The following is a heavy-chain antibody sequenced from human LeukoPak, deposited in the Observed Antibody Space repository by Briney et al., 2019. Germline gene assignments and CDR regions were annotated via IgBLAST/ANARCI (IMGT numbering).Heavy chain of an antibody. D-gene: IGHD3-22*01. CDR3: ARGAYYYED. V-gene: IGHV3-48*01. CDR2: ISSSSSTI. Sequence: HPGGSLRLSCAASEFTFSGYSMNWVRQAPGKGLEWVSYISSSSSTIYYADSVKGRFTISRDNAKNSLYLQMNSLRAEDTAVYYCARGAYYYEDWGQGTLATVSS. CDR1: EFTFSGYS. J-gene: IGHJ4*02.